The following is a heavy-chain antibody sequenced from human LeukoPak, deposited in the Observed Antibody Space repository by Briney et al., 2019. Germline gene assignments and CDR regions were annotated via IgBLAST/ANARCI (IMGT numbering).Heavy chain of an antibody. CDR2: ISSSSSYT. CDR1: GFTFSDYY. CDR3: ATENSSGYRY. V-gene: IGHV3-11*06. J-gene: IGHJ4*02. Sequence: GGSLRLSCAASGFTFSDYYMSWIRQAPGKGLEWVSYISSSSSYTNYADSVKGRFTISRDNAKNSLYLQMNSLRAEDTAVYYCATENSSGYRYWGQGTLVTVSS. D-gene: IGHD3-22*01.